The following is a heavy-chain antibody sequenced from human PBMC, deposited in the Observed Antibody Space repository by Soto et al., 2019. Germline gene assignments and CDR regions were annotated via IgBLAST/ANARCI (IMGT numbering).Heavy chain of an antibody. CDR2: ISGSGGDT. D-gene: IGHD3-10*01. CDR1: GFTFSTYA. J-gene: IGHJ4*02. CDR3: AKGRGGSGSLTPRVDF. V-gene: IGHV3-23*01. Sequence: PGESLKISCAASGFTFSTYAMSWVRQAPGKGLEWVSVISGSGGDTYYADSVKGRFAIARDDSKNTLYLQMSSLRAEDTAVYYCAKGRGGSGSLTPRVDFWGQGTLVTVS.